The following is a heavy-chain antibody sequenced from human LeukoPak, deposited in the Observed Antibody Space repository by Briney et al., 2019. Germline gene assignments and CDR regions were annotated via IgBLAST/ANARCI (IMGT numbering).Heavy chain of an antibody. CDR3: ASDSSGSYHWFDP. J-gene: IGHJ5*02. D-gene: IGHD6-19*01. Sequence: GGSLRLSCAASGFTFSSYAMSWVRQAPGKGLEWVLAISGSGGSTYYADSVKGRFTISRDNAKNSLYLQMNSLRAEDTAVYYCASDSSGSYHWFDPWGQGTLVTVSS. V-gene: IGHV3-23*01. CDR1: GFTFSSYA. CDR2: ISGSGGST.